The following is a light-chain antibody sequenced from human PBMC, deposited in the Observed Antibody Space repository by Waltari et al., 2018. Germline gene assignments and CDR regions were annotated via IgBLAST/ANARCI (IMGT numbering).Light chain of an antibody. V-gene: IGLV2-23*01. CDR3: CSYGGASIRI. CDR1: TRDVGSYNL. Sequence: QSALTQPASVSGSPGQSITISCTRTTRDVGSYNLVSWYQQHPGEVPKLIIYEGNKRPSGVSNRFSGSKSGNTASLTISGLQPEDEADYYCCSYGGASIRIFGGGTKVTVL. J-gene: IGLJ2*01. CDR2: EGN.